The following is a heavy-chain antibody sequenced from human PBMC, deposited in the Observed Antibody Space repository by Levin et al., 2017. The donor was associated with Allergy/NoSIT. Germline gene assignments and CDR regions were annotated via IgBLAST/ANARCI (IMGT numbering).Heavy chain of an antibody. J-gene: IGHJ4*02. CDR1: GDSLRRSNW. CDR3: SRDRDGGNDY. D-gene: IGHD4-23*01. CDR2: IHPSGRT. V-gene: IGHV4/OR15-8*01. Sequence: SQTLSLPCLVSGDSLRRSNWWTWVRQPPGKGLEWIGEIHPSGRTNYKSSLRSRVTISVDKYKNVFSLEVRSVTTADTAVYYCSRDRDGGNDYWGPGTLVTVSS.